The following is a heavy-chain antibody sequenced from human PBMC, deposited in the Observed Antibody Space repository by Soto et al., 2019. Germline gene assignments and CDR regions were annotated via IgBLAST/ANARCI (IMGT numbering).Heavy chain of an antibody. CDR2: ISSRSSTI. J-gene: IGHJ4*02. CDR1: GFSFSTYN. V-gene: IGHV3-48*02. CDR3: AMAIAVGSPSLDY. D-gene: IGHD6-19*01. Sequence: EVQLVESGGGLVQPGGSLRLSCAASGFSFSTYNMNWVRQAPGRGLEWVSYISSRSSTIYHADSVKGRFTISRDNAKTSLYLQMDSLRDEDTAVYFCAMAIAVGSPSLDYWGLGTRVTVSS.